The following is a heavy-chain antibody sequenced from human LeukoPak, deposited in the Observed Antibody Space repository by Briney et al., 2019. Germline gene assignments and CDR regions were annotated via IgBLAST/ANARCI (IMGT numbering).Heavy chain of an antibody. CDR2: IYYSGST. CDR1: GGSISSYY. D-gene: IGHD3-10*01. CDR3: ARQKIPSYWFDP. V-gene: IGHV4-59*08. Sequence: SETLCLTCTVSGGSISSYYWSWIRQPPGKGLEWIGYIYYSGSTNYNPSLKSRVTISVDTSKNQFYLKLSSVTAADTAVYYCARQKIPSYWFDPWGQGTLVTVSS. J-gene: IGHJ5*02.